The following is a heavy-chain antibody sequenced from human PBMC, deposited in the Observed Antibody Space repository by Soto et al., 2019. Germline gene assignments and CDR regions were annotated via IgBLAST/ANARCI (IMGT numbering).Heavy chain of an antibody. J-gene: IGHJ4*02. V-gene: IGHV3-9*01. CDR3: AKGRYALGELIAAAGTVDY. Sequence: AGGSLRLSCAASGFTFDDYAMHWVRQAPGKGLDWVSGISWNSGSIGYADSVKGRFTISRDNAKNSLYLQMNSLRAEDTALYYCAKGRYALGELIAAAGTVDYWGQGTLVTVSS. D-gene: IGHD6-13*01. CDR2: ISWNSGSI. CDR1: GFTFDDYA.